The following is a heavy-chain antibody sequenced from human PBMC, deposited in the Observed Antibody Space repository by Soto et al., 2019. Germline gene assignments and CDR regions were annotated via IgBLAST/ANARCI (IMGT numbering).Heavy chain of an antibody. D-gene: IGHD2-15*01. Sequence: QVQLVQSGAEVKKPGASVKVSCKASGYTFTSYDINWVRQATGQGLEWMGWMNPNSGNTGYAQKFQGRVTMTRNTSISTAYMELSSLRSEDTAVYFCARGEAARYYYGMDVWGQGTTVTVSS. CDR2: MNPNSGNT. V-gene: IGHV1-8*01. CDR1: GYTFTSYD. CDR3: ARGEAARYYYGMDV. J-gene: IGHJ6*02.